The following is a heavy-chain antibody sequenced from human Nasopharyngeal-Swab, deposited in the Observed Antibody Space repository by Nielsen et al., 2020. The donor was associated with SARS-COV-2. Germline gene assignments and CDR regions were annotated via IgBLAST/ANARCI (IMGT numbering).Heavy chain of an antibody. J-gene: IGHJ4*02. D-gene: IGHD3-9*01. Sequence: QTPSLTRAISGDSVSSNNVGWNWIRQSPSRGLEWLGRTYYGSKWYNHYAPSVKSRVTIKPDTSKNQFSLQMDSVTPEDSAVYYCARGFLQTGFDYWGQGTLVTVSS. CDR3: ARGFLQTGFDY. CDR2: TYYGSKWYN. V-gene: IGHV6-1*01. CDR1: GDSVSSNNVG.